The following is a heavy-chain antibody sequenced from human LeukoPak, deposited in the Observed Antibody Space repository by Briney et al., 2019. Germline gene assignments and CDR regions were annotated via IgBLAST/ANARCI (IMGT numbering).Heavy chain of an antibody. CDR3: ARLGRSPFDY. J-gene: IGHJ4*02. V-gene: IGHV4-34*01. CDR2: INHSGST. Sequence: PSETLSLTCAVYGGSFSGYYWSWIRQPPGKGLEWIGEINHSGSTNYNPSLKSRATISVDTSKNQFSLKLSSVTAADTAVYYCARLGRSPFDYWGQGTLVTVSS. D-gene: IGHD1-26*01. CDR1: GGSFSGYY.